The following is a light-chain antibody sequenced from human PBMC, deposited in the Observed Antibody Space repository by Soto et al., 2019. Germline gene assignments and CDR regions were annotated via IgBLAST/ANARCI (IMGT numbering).Light chain of an antibody. V-gene: IGKV3-15*01. Sequence: EIVMTQSPATLSVSPGERATLSCRASQSVGTNLAWYQQKPGQAPRLLIYAASTRAAGISHRFSGGGSGTDFTLTISSLQSEDFAVYYCQQYNDWPRTFGQGTKVGIK. CDR1: QSVGTN. CDR2: AAS. CDR3: QQYNDWPRT. J-gene: IGKJ1*01.